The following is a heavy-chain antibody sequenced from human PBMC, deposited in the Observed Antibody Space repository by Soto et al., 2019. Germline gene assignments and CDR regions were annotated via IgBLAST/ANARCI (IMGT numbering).Heavy chain of an antibody. Sequence: PSETLSLTCAVSGGSISSGGYSWSWIRQPPGKGLEWIGYIYHSGSTYYNPSLKSRVTISVDRSKNQFSLKLSSVTAADTAVYYCARDTSGGTILDYWGQGTLVTVSS. CDR1: GGSISSGGYS. J-gene: IGHJ4*02. V-gene: IGHV4-30-2*01. CDR3: ARDTSGGTILDY. CDR2: IYHSGST. D-gene: IGHD3-3*01.